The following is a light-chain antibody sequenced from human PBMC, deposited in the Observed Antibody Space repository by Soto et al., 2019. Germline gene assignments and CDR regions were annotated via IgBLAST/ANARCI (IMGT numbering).Light chain of an antibody. CDR1: QSINSN. Sequence: EIMMTQSPATLSVSPGERATLSCRASQSINSNLAWYQQKPGQAPRLLIYRASTRATNIPARFSGSGSGTEFTLTLSSLQSEDCAVYYCQQYGKWPRTFGQWTKVEIK. CDR2: RAS. CDR3: QQYGKWPRT. J-gene: IGKJ1*01. V-gene: IGKV3-15*01.